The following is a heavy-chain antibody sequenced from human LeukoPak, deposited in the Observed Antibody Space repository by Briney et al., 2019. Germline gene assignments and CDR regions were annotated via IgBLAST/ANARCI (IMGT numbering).Heavy chain of an antibody. J-gene: IGHJ4*02. D-gene: IGHD3-22*01. CDR1: GGSISSYY. Sequence: SETLSLTCTVSGGSISSYYWSWIRQPLGKGLEWIGYIYYSGSTNYNPSLKSRVTIPVDTSKNQFSLKLSSVTAADTAVYYCARQTRNYYDSSALGFDYWGQGTLVTVSS. V-gene: IGHV4-59*08. CDR2: IYYSGST. CDR3: ARQTRNYYDSSALGFDY.